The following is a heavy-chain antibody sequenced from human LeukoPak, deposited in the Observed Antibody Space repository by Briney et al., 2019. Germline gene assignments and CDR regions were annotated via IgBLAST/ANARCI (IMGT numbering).Heavy chain of an antibody. V-gene: IGHV4-39*07. CDR3: ASGVGFLEWLLLLPKSNFDY. CDR1: GGSINNYY. Sequence: SETLSLTCTVSGGSINNYYWSWIRQPPGKGLEWIGSIYYSGSTYYNPSLKSRVTISVDTSKNQFSLKLSSVTAADTAVYYCASGVGFLEWLLLLPKSNFDYWGQGTLVTVSS. J-gene: IGHJ4*02. D-gene: IGHD3-3*01. CDR2: IYYSGST.